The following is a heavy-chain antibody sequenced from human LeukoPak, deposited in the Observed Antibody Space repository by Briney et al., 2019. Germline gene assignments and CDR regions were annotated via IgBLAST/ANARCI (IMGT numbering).Heavy chain of an antibody. Sequence: PGGSLRLSCAASGFTFSSYSMNWVRQAPGKGLEWVSSISSSSSYIYYADSVKGRFTISRDNAKNSLYLQMNSLRAEDTAVYYCARQESSSWYVSSFGGERWGQGTLVTVSS. CDR2: ISSSSSYI. J-gene: IGHJ4*02. CDR1: GFTFSSYS. V-gene: IGHV3-21*01. D-gene: IGHD6-13*01. CDR3: ARQESSSWYVSSFGGER.